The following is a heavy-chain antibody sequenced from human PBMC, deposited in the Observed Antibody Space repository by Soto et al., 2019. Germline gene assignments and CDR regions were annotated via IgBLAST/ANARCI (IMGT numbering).Heavy chain of an antibody. V-gene: IGHV1-3*01. D-gene: IGHD2-8*01. Sequence: ASVKVSCKASGYTFTSYAIHWVRQAPGQRLEWMGWINAGNGNTKYSQKFQGRVTITRDTSASTAYMELSSLRSEDTAMYYCARDRGFGCTNGVCYFQSSDWFDPWGQGTLVTVSS. J-gene: IGHJ5*02. CDR3: ARDRGFGCTNGVCYFQSSDWFDP. CDR1: GYTFTSYA. CDR2: INAGNGNT.